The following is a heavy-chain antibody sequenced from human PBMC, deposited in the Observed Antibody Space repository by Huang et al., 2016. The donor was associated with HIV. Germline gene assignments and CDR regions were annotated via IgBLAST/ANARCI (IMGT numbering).Heavy chain of an antibody. CDR1: GYSFSDFG. Sequence: QVQLVQSGAEVKKPGASVKVSCKASGYSFSDFGVNWRRQAPGQGLEWLGWSSAYNGNTNHAQNLQVRVTMTTDTSTSTAYMELRSLRSDDTAVYYCARDDSSGYPVYFDYWGQGTLVTVSS. D-gene: IGHD3-22*01. CDR2: SSAYNGNT. J-gene: IGHJ4*02. CDR3: ARDDSSGYPVYFDY. V-gene: IGHV1-18*01.